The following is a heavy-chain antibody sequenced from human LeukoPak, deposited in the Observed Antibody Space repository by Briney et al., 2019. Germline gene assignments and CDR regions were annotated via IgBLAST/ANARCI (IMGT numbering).Heavy chain of an antibody. J-gene: IGHJ4*02. CDR1: GFTFSGSG. D-gene: IGHD3-3*01. CDR2: INPNSGGT. V-gene: IGHV1-2*02. Sequence: PGGSLRLSCAASGFTFSGSGMHWVRQAPGQGLEWMGWINPNSGGTNYAQKFQGRVTMTRDTSISTAYMELSRLRSDDTAVYYCARGSKSITIFGVVNRGPFNYWGQGTLVTVSS. CDR3: ARGSKSITIFGVVNRGPFNY.